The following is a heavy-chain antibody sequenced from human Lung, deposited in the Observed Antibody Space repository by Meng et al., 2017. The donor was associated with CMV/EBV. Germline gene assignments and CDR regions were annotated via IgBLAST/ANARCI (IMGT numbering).Heavy chain of an antibody. CDR1: GFTFIDYY. Sequence: SCAASGFTFIDYYMGWIRQAPGKGLEWVSYISGSGSTVYYADSVKGRFTISRDNAKNSLYLQMNSLRAEDTAVYYCARLYREVDYWGQGTLVTVSS. D-gene: IGHD4-11*01. J-gene: IGHJ4*02. CDR3: ARLYREVDY. CDR2: ISGSGSTV. V-gene: IGHV3-11*01.